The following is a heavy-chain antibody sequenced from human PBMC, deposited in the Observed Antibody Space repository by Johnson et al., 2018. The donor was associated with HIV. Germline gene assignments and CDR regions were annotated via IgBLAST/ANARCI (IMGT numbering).Heavy chain of an antibody. CDR3: ARGVGGRTADAFDI. CDR1: GFRFDDYG. Sequence: VQLVESGGTVVRPGGSLRLSCAVSGFRFDDYGMSWVRQAPGKGLEWVSGINWNGGSTGYADSVKGRFTISRDNAKNSLYLQMNSLRAEDTAVYYCARGVGGRTADAFDIWGQGTMVTVSS. J-gene: IGHJ3*02. D-gene: IGHD3-16*01. V-gene: IGHV3-20*04. CDR2: INWNGGST.